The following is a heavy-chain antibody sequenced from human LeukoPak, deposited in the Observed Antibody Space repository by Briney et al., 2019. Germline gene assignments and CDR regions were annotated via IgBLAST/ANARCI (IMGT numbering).Heavy chain of an antibody. CDR3: ARGLPKRYYYDSSGYHY. CDR1: GYSISSGYY. V-gene: IGHV4-38-2*01. CDR2: IYHSGST. Sequence: PSETLSLTCAVSGYSISSGYYWGWIRQPPGKGLEWIGSIYHSGSTNYNPSLKSRVTISVDASKNQFSLKLSSVTAADTAVYYCARGLPKRYYYDSSGYHYWGQETLVTVSS. D-gene: IGHD3-22*01. J-gene: IGHJ4*02.